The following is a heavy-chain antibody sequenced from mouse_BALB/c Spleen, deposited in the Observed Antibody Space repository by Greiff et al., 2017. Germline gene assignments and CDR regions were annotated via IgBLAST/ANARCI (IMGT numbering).Heavy chain of an antibody. CDR3: ARGYGSSFYWYFDV. J-gene: IGHJ1*01. V-gene: IGHV3-2*02. CDR1: GYSITSDYA. CDR2: ISYSGST. D-gene: IGHD1-1*01. Sequence: EVKLQESGPGLVKPSQSLSLTCTVTGYSITSDYAWNWIRQFPGNKLEWMGYISYSGSTSYNPSLKSRISITRDTSKNQFFLQLNSVTTEDTATYYCARGYGSSFYWYFDVWGAGTTVTVAS.